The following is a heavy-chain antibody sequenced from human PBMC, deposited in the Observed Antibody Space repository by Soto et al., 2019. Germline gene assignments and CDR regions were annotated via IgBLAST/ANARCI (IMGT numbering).Heavy chain of an antibody. Sequence: EVQLLESGGGLVQPGGSLRLSCAASGFTFSSYAMSWVRQAPGKGLEWVSAISGSGGSTYYVDSVKGRFTISRDNSKNTLYLQMNSLRAEDTAVYYCAKARRDDFWSGDYWGQGTLVTVSS. D-gene: IGHD3-3*01. V-gene: IGHV3-23*01. CDR3: AKARRDDFWSGDY. J-gene: IGHJ4*02. CDR1: GFTFSSYA. CDR2: ISGSGGST.